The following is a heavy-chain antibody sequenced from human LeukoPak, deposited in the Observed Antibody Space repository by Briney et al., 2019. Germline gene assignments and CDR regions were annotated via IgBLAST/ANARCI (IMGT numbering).Heavy chain of an antibody. CDR3: ARERVGYYDSSVTGGFDP. D-gene: IGHD3-22*01. CDR1: GYTFTSYG. Sequence: ASVNVSCKASGYTFTSYGISWVRQAPGQGLEWMGWISAYNGNTNYAQKLQGRVTMTTDTSTSTAYMELSSLRSEDTAVYYCARERVGYYDSSVTGGFDPWGQGTLVTVSS. J-gene: IGHJ5*02. CDR2: ISAYNGNT. V-gene: IGHV1-18*01.